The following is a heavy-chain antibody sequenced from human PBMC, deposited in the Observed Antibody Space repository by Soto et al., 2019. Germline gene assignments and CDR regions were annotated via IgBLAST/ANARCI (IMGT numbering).Heavy chain of an antibody. CDR1: GGSISGSSCH. Sequence: SANLPLTCTVSGGSISGSSCHWGRIRQPPGKGLDWIASIKYSGTTFYNPSFKSRVTLSVDTSKNQFALKLSSVTAAETAVYYCARTWGSTNDYCGRGTLVTVSS. CDR3: ARTWGSTNDY. V-gene: IGHV4-39*01. CDR2: IKYSGTT. J-gene: IGHJ4*02. D-gene: IGHD3-16*01.